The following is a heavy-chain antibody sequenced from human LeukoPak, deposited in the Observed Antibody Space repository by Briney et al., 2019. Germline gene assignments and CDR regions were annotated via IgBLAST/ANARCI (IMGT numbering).Heavy chain of an antibody. V-gene: IGHV4-61*01. Sequence: PSETLSLTCTVSGGSVSSGSYYWSWIRQPPGKGLEWIGYIYYSGSTNYNPSLKSRVTISVDTSKNQFSLKLSSVTAADTAVYYCAREAVAGTRYFDYWGQGTLVTVSS. CDR1: GGSVSSGSYY. J-gene: IGHJ4*02. D-gene: IGHD6-19*01. CDR3: AREAVAGTRYFDY. CDR2: IYYSGST.